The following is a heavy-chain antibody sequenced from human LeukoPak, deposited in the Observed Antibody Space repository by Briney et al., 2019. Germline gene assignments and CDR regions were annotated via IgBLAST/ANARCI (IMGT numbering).Heavy chain of an antibody. D-gene: IGHD1-26*01. CDR1: GFTFSSYA. Sequence: GGSLRLSCAASGFTFSSYAMSWVRQAPGKGLEWVSAISGSGGSTYYADSVKGRFTISRDNSKNTPYLQMNSLRAEDTAVYYCAKDRGAYYYYMDVWGKGTTVTVSS. CDR2: ISGSGGST. CDR3: AKDRGAYYYYMDV. V-gene: IGHV3-23*01. J-gene: IGHJ6*03.